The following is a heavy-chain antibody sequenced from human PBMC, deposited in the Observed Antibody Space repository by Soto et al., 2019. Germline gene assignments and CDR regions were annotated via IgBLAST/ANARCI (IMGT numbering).Heavy chain of an antibody. V-gene: IGHV3-33*03. Sequence: GGSVRLSCAASGFTFSSYGMHWVRQAPGKGLERVAGIWYDGGNKNYADSVKGRFTISRDNAKNTLDLQMNSLRAEDTAVYYCAKGRGQQLVHWHFDLWGRGTLVTVSS. CDR2: IWYDGGNK. D-gene: IGHD6-13*01. CDR1: GFTFSSYG. J-gene: IGHJ2*01. CDR3: AKGRGQQLVHWHFDL.